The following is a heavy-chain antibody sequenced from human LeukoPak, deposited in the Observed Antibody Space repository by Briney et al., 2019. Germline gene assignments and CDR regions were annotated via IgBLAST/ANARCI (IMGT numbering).Heavy chain of an antibody. J-gene: IGHJ4*02. CDR1: GFTFSSYW. Sequence: GGSMRLSCAASGFTFSSYWMHWVRQAPGKGLVWVSRITCRWGITSYADSVKGRFTISRDNAKNTLYLQMNGLRAEDTAVYYCAREAYDSSGYYYGGGFDYWGQGTLVTVYS. V-gene: IGHV3-74*01. CDR3: AREAYDSSGYYYGGGFDY. D-gene: IGHD3-22*01. CDR2: ITCRWGIT.